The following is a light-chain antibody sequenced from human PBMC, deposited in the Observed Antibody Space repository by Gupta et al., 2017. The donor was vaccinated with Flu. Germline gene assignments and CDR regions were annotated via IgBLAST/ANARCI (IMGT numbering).Light chain of an antibody. CDR1: KSIMKY. CDR3: RQLGNCPPFT. Sequence: APLFCSHCRSVPTSCRATKSIMKYFAWYHQNPRHTPMLLIFYASHMATCVPCRFSGRGSGTQVAITITSLELEEFAVYYSRQLGNCPPFTFGQGTKVEIK. V-gene: IGKV3-11*01. CDR2: YAS. J-gene: IGKJ2*01.